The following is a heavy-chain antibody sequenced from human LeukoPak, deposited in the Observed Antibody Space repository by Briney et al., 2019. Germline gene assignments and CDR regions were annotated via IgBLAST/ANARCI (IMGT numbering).Heavy chain of an antibody. CDR2: IYYSGST. CDR3: ARHGSYYGSGSYLVY. J-gene: IGHJ4*02. V-gene: IGHV4-59*08. D-gene: IGHD3-10*01. CDR1: GGSMSSYY. Sequence: SETLSLTCTVSGGSMSSYYWSWIRQPPGKGLEWIGYIYYSGSTNYNPSLKSRVTISVDTSKNQFSLKLSSVTAADTAVYYCARHGSYYGSGSYLVYWGQGTLVTVSS.